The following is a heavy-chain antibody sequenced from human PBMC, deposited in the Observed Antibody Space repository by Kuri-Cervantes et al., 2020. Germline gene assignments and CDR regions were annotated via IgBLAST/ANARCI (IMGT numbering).Heavy chain of an antibody. V-gene: IGHV4-59*01. J-gene: IGHJ2*01. CDR1: GGSISSYY. CDR3: ARGLGGPYFDL. Sequence: GSLRLSCTVSGGSISSYYWSWIRQPPGKGLEWIGYIYYSGSTNYNPSLKSRVTISVDTSKNQFSLKLSSVTAADTAVYYCARGLGGPYFDLWGRGTLVTVSS. CDR2: IYYSGST.